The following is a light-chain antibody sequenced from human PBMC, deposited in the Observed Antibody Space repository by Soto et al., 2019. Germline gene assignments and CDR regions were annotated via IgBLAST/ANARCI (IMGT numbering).Light chain of an antibody. CDR2: GAS. CDR3: QQYNNWPPTWT. V-gene: IGKV3-15*01. J-gene: IGKJ1*01. Sequence: EIVLTQSPATLSLSPGERSTLSCGASQSLSSYLAWYQQKPGQAPKPLIYGASNRATGIPARFSGSGSGKELTLTITRLQSEDFAVYYCQQYNNWPPTWTFGQGTKVDVK. CDR1: QSLSSY.